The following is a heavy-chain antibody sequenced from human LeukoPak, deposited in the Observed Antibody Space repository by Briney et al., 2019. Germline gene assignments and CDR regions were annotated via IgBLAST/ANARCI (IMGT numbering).Heavy chain of an antibody. Sequence: SETLSLTCTVSGGSISSGGYCWSWIRQHPGKGLEWIGYIYYSGSTYYNPSLKSRVTISVDTSKNQFSLKLSSVTAADTAVYYCARGPSLWMDWGQGTLVTVSS. CDR3: ARGPSLWMD. CDR1: GGSISSGGYC. CDR2: IYYSGST. V-gene: IGHV4-31*03. D-gene: IGHD3-3*01. J-gene: IGHJ4*02.